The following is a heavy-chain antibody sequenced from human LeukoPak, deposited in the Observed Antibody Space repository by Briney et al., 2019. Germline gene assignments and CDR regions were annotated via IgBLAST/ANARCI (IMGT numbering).Heavy chain of an antibody. CDR1: GFTFSSYG. V-gene: IGHV3-33*01. Sequence: HPGRSLRLSCAASGFTFSSYGMHWVRPAPGKGLEWVAVIWYDGSNKCYADSVKGRFTISRDNSKNTLYLQMNSLRAEDTAVYYCAYMGALGAFDIWGQGTMVTVSS. D-gene: IGHD1-26*01. J-gene: IGHJ3*02. CDR2: IWYDGSNK. CDR3: AYMGALGAFDI.